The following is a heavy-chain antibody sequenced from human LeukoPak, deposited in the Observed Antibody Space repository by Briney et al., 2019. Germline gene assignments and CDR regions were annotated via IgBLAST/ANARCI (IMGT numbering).Heavy chain of an antibody. CDR3: ARDQGSGSYGDAFDI. D-gene: IGHD1-26*01. J-gene: IGHJ3*02. CDR2: IFHSGST. Sequence: PSETLSLTCAVSGGSITNSNWWNWVRPPPGKGLEWIGEIFHSGSTNYNSSLKSRVAISVDKSKNQFSLELSSVTAADTAVYYCARDQGSGSYGDAFDIWGQGTMVTVSS. CDR1: GGSITNSNW. V-gene: IGHV4-4*02.